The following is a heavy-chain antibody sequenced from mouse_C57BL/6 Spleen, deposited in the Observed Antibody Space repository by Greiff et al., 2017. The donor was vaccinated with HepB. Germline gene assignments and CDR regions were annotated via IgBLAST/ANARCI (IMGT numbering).Heavy chain of an antibody. D-gene: IGHD1-1*01. CDR1: GYSITSGYY. Sequence: VQLQQSGPGLVKPSQSLSLTCSVTGYSITSGYYWNWIRQFPGNKLEWMGYISYDGSNNYNPSLKNRISITRDTSKNQFFLKLNSVTTEDTATYDCARGSLYYFDYWGQGTTLTVSS. CDR3: ARGSLYYFDY. CDR2: ISYDGSN. V-gene: IGHV3-6*01. J-gene: IGHJ2*01.